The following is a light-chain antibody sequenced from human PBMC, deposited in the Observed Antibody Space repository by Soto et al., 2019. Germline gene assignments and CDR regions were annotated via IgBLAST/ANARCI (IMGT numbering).Light chain of an antibody. Sequence: DIQMTQSPSSLSASVGDRVTTTCRASQDINNYLAWYQQEPGKVPKLLISAASTLQSGVPSRFSGSGSGTDFTLTISSLQPEDVATYYCQKYNSAPLTFGGGTKVDIK. CDR1: QDINNY. CDR2: AAS. CDR3: QKYNSAPLT. J-gene: IGKJ4*01. V-gene: IGKV1-27*01.